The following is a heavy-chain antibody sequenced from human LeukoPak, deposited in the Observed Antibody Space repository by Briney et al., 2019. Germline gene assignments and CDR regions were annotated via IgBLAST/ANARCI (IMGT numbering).Heavy chain of an antibody. CDR3: ARDPGIAVAESPQ. CDR1: GYTFTGYY. D-gene: IGHD6-19*01. Sequence: ASVKDSCKASGYTFTGYYMHWVRQAPGQGLEWMGWINPNSGGTNYAQKFQGRVTMTRDTSISTAYMELSRLRSDDTAVYYCARDPGIAVAESPQWGQGTLVTVSS. V-gene: IGHV1-2*02. CDR2: INPNSGGT. J-gene: IGHJ4*02.